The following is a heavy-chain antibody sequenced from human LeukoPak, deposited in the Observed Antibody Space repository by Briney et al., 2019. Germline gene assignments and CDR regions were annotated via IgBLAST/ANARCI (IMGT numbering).Heavy chain of an antibody. CDR2: ISSSSSYI. V-gene: IGHV3-21*01. CDR1: GFTFSSYS. Sequence: GGSLRLSCAASGFTFSSYSMNWVRQAPGKGLEWVSSISSSSSYIYYADSVKGRFTISRDNAKNSLYLQMNSLRAEDTAVYYCARDKGLVRPSKGLAFKLFDYWGQGTLVTVSS. D-gene: IGHD3-10*02. J-gene: IGHJ4*02. CDR3: ARDKGLVRPSKGLAFKLFDY.